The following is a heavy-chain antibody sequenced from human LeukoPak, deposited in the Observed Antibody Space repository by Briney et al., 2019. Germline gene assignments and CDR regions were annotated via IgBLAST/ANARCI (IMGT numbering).Heavy chain of an antibody. D-gene: IGHD4-17*01. CDR2: ISGSGGST. Sequence: GGSLRLSCAASGFTFSSYGMSWVRQAPGKGLEWVSAISGSGGSTYYADSVKGRFTISRDNAKNSLYLQMNSLRAEDTAVYYCARFRPMYGDYTGGFDYWGQGTLVTVSS. CDR1: GFTFSSYG. CDR3: ARFRPMYGDYTGGFDY. V-gene: IGHV3-23*01. J-gene: IGHJ4*02.